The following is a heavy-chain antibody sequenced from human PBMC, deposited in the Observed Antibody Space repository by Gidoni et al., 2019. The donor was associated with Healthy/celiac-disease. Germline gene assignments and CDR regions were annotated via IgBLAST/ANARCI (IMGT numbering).Heavy chain of an antibody. CDR2: ISSSSSYI. CDR3: ARDRGEYSGYENYYYGMDV. V-gene: IGHV3-21*01. D-gene: IGHD5-12*01. J-gene: IGHJ6*02. Sequence: EVQLVESGGGLVKPGGSLRLSCAASGFTFSGYSMNWVRQAPGKGLEWVSSISSSSSYIYYADSVKGRFTISRDNAKNSLYLQMNSLRAEDTAVYYCARDRGEYSGYENYYYGMDVWGQGTTVTVSS. CDR1: GFTFSGYS.